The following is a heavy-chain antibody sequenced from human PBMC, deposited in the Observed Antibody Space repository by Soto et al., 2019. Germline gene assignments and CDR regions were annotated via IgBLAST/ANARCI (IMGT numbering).Heavy chain of an antibody. J-gene: IGHJ3*02. CDR3: ARHVFWVVGSSFDI. CDR2: IYYSGST. D-gene: IGHD1-26*01. V-gene: IGHV4-39*01. CDR1: GGSIKSSSYY. Sequence: QLQLQESGPGLVKPSETLSLTCTVSGGSIKSSSYYWGWIRQPPGKGLEWIGSIYYSGSTYYNPSLKSRVTISVDTSKNQFSLKLSSVTASDTAVYYCARHVFWVVGSSFDIWGQGTMVTVSS.